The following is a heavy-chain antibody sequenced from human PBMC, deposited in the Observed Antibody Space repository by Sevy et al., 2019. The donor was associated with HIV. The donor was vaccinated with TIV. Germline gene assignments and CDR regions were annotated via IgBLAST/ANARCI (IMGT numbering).Heavy chain of an antibody. D-gene: IGHD2-2*02. CDR2: ISGISNYI. CDR3: ARNNCSITNCYMGDVFDI. V-gene: IGHV3-21*01. Sequence: GGSLRLSCAASGFTFSSYSMNWVRQAPGKGLEWVSSISGISNYIYYADSMKGRFTVSRDNARNSLYLQMISLRAEDTAVYYCARNNCSITNCYMGDVFDIWGQGTMVTVSS. CDR1: GFTFSSYS. J-gene: IGHJ3*02.